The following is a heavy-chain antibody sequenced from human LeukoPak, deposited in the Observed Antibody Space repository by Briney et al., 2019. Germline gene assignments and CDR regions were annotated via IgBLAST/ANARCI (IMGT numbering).Heavy chain of an antibody. Sequence: PGGSLRLSCAGSGFSFSSYTMNWVRQAPGKGLEWVAVMSYDGRYRYYADSAKGRFTISRDNSKRTLYLEMSSLRPEDTALYYCARSELYYGSESYYHLDYWGHGTLVTVSS. CDR2: MSYDGRYR. V-gene: IGHV3-30*03. CDR1: GFSFSSYT. J-gene: IGHJ4*01. CDR3: ARSELYYGSESYYHLDY. D-gene: IGHD3-10*01.